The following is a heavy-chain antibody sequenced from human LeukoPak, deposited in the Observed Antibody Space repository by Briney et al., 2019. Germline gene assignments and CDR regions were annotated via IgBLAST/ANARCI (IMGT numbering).Heavy chain of an antibody. CDR1: GGSISSGSYY. CDR3: ARSRYSSSWYEESGY. V-gene: IGHV4-61*02. CDR2: IYTSGST. D-gene: IGHD6-13*01. J-gene: IGHJ4*02. Sequence: TLSLTCTVSGGSISSGSYYWSWIRQPAGKGLEWIGRIYTSGSTNYNPSLKSRVTISVDTSKNQFSLKLSSVTAADTAVYYCARSRYSSSWYEESGYWGRGTLVTVSS.